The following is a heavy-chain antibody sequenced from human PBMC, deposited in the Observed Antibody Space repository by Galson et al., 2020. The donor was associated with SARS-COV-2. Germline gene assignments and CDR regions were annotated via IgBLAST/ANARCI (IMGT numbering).Heavy chain of an antibody. CDR2: ISTSSSYT. CDR3: ARDEGIRGYNYGRLYYGMDV. CDR1: GFTLSTYS. D-gene: IGHD5-18*01. V-gene: IGHV3-21*01. Sequence: NSGGTLKLSCAASGFTLSTYSMNWVRLAPGKGLEWVSSISTSSSYTYYVDSVKGRFSISRDNPRNSLYLQMNSLRAEDTAVYYCARDEGIRGYNYGRLYYGMDVWGQGTTVTVSS. J-gene: IGHJ6*02.